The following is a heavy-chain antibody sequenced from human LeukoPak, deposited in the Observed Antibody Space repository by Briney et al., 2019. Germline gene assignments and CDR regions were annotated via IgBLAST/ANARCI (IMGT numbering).Heavy chain of an antibody. Sequence: SETLSLTCTVSGGSISSSSYYWGWIRQPPGKGLEGIGSIYYSGSTYYNPSLKSRVTISVDTSKNQFSLKLSSVTAADTAVYYCARRGYSYDWFDPWGQGTLVTVSS. CDR1: GGSISSSSYY. J-gene: IGHJ5*02. CDR2: IYYSGST. CDR3: ARRGYSYDWFDP. D-gene: IGHD5-18*01. V-gene: IGHV4-39*01.